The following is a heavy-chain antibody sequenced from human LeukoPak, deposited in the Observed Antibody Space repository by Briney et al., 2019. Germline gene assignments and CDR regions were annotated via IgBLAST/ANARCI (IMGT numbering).Heavy chain of an antibody. D-gene: IGHD3-22*01. J-gene: IGHJ6*02. CDR1: GFTFSLFG. CDR3: AKSSGFYESSGSDWGYGMDV. CDR2: TSYDGGEK. Sequence: HTGGSLRLSCAASGFTFSLFGMHWVRQAPGKGLEWLAVTSYDGGEKYYADSVKGRFTISRDNSKNTLYLQMNSLRAEDTAVYYCAKSSGFYESSGSDWGYGMDVWGRGTTVTVSS. V-gene: IGHV3-30*18.